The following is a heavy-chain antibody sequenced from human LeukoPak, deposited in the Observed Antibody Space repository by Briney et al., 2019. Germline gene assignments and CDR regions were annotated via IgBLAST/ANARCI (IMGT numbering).Heavy chain of an antibody. CDR2: ISGSGDGI. D-gene: IGHD2-21*01. Sequence: GGSLRLSCEASGFTFDSYDFNWVRQAPGKGLEWVSYISGSGDGIYYAPSVRGRFTMSRDNAKSSLFLQMNSLRAEDTAVYYCAREEATCGGDCYDYWGQGTLVTVSS. CDR1: GFTFDSYD. J-gene: IGHJ4*02. V-gene: IGHV3-48*03. CDR3: AREEATCGGDCYDY.